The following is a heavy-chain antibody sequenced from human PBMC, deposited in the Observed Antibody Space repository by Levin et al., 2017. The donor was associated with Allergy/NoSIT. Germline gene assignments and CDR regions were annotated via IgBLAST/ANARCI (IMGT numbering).Heavy chain of an antibody. J-gene: IGHJ4*02. CDR3: ARDSSIAGGNYFDY. V-gene: IGHV3-30-3*01. Sequence: LSLTCAASGFTFSSYAMHWVRQAPGKGLEWVAVISYDGSNKYYADSVKGRFTISRDNSKNTLYLQMNSLRAEDTAVYYCARDSSIAGGNYFDYWGQGTLVTVSS. D-gene: IGHD2-8*02. CDR2: ISYDGSNK. CDR1: GFTFSSYA.